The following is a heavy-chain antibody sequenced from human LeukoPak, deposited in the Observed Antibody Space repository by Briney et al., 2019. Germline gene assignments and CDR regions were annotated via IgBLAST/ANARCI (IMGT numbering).Heavy chain of an antibody. CDR2: IYYSGST. J-gene: IGHJ3*02. V-gene: IGHV4-59*12. D-gene: IGHD3-22*01. CDR3: AREVRGYYDSSGYPHDAFDI. CDR1: GGSISSYY. Sequence: PSQTLSLTCPVSGGSISSYYWSSIRQPPGKGLEWIRYIYYSGSTNYNPSLKIRVTISVDTSKNQFSLKLSSVTAADTAVYYCAREVRGYYDSSGYPHDAFDIWGQGTMVTVSS.